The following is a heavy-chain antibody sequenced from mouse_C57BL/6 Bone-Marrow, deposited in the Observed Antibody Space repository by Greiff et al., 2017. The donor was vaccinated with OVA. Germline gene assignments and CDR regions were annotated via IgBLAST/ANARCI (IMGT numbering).Heavy chain of an antibody. Sequence: EVQLVESGGGLVKPGGSLKLSCAASGFTFSDYGMHWVRQAPEKGLEWVAYISSGSSTIYYADTVKGRFTISRDNAKNTLFLQMTSLRSEDTAMYYCARGRGYYYGSSYVYYFDYWGQGTTLTVSS. CDR2: ISSGSSTI. J-gene: IGHJ2*01. V-gene: IGHV5-17*01. CDR1: GFTFSDYG. CDR3: ARGRGYYYGSSYVYYFDY. D-gene: IGHD1-1*01.